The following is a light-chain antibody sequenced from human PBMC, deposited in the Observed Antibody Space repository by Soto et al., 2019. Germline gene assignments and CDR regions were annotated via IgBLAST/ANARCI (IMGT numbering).Light chain of an antibody. Sequence: EILMTQSPPTLSLSPGERATLSCRASQTIYTNLAWYQQKAGQAPRLLIYGASSRATGIPVRFSGSGSGTEFTLTISSLQSEGFAVYYCQQYNNWPPFMYTFAQATNVDI. CDR2: GAS. J-gene: IGKJ2*01. CDR3: QQYNNWPPFMYT. V-gene: IGKV3-15*01. CDR1: QTIYTN.